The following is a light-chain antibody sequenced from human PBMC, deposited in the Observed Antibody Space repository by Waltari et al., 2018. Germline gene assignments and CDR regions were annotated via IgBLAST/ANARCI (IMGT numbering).Light chain of an antibody. CDR3: LQLNSYPLT. CDR2: AAS. V-gene: IGKV1-9*01. CDR1: QGISNY. J-gene: IGKJ4*01. Sequence: DIQLTQSPSFLSASVGDRVTITCRASQGISNYLAWYQQKPGKAPKLLISAASTLQSGVPSRFSGSGSETEFPLTISSLQPEDFATYFCLQLNSYPLTFGGGTNVEIK.